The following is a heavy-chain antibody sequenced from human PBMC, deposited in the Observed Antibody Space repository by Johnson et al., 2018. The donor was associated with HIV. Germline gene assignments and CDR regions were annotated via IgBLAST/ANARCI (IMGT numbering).Heavy chain of an antibody. V-gene: IGHV3-74*01. J-gene: IGHJ3*02. D-gene: IGHD6-13*01. Sequence: VQLVESGGGLVQTGGSLRLSCAASGFTFSSYWMYWVRQAPGKGLVWVSRINSDGSSTSYADSVKGRLPTSRDNAKNTLFLQMNSLRAEDTAVYSCAREAPGYSSSWYGEDAFDIWGQGTMVTVSS. CDR2: INSDGSST. CDR1: GFTFSSYW. CDR3: AREAPGYSSSWYGEDAFDI.